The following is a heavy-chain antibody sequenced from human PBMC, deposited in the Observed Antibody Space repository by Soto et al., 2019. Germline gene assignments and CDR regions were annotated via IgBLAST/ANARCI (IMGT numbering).Heavy chain of an antibody. J-gene: IGHJ6*03. CDR2: INPNSGGT. CDR3: ARGVMSRGYCSSTSCYGSYYYYMDV. Sequence: GASVKVSCKASGYTFTGYYMHWVRQAPGQGLEWMGWINPNSGGTNYAQKFQGWVTMTRDTSISTAYMELSRLRSDDTAVYYCARGVMSRGYCSSTSCYGSYYYYMDVWGKGTTVTVSS. D-gene: IGHD2-2*01. CDR1: GYTFTGYY. V-gene: IGHV1-2*04.